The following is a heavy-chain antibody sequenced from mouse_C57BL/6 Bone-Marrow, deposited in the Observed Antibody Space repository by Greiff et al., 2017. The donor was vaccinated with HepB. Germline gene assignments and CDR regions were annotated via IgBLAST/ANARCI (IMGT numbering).Heavy chain of an antibody. CDR1: GYTFTSYG. V-gene: IGHV1-81*01. D-gene: IGHD2-1*01. CDR3: GMIYYGNSAWFAY. J-gene: IGHJ3*01. Sequence: VQLVESGAELARPGASVKLSCKASGYTFTSYGISWVKQRTGQGLEWIGEIYPRSGNTYYNEKFKGKATLTADKSSSTAYMELRSLTSEDSAVYFCGMIYYGNSAWFAYWGQGTLVTVSA. CDR2: IYPRSGNT.